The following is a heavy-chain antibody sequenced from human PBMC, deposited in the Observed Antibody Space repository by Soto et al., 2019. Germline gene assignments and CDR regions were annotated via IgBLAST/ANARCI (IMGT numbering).Heavy chain of an antibody. D-gene: IGHD1-26*01. CDR2: IYYSGTT. CDR1: GGSITTGGYF. Sequence: QVQLQESGPGLVKASQTVSLTCTVSGGSITTGGYFWSWIRQHPGKGLEWIGYIYYSGTTHYNPSLKCRVTISVDTSKNQFSLKLSSVTAADTAVYYCARVVSESYFDSWGQGTLVTVSS. CDR3: ARVVSESYFDS. V-gene: IGHV4-31*03. J-gene: IGHJ4*02.